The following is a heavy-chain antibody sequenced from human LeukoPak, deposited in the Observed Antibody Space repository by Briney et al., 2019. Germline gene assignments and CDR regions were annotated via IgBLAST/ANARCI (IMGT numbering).Heavy chain of an antibody. V-gene: IGHV4-30-4*01. CDR3: ARRNYYDSSGYQYYFDY. J-gene: IGHJ4*02. Sequence: SETLSLTCTVSGGSISSGDYYWSWIRQPPGKGLEWIGYIYYSGSTYYNPSLKSRVTISVDTSKNQFSLKLSSVTAADTAVFHCARRNYYDSSGYQYYFDYWGQGTLVTVSS. CDR1: GGSISSGDYY. D-gene: IGHD3-22*01. CDR2: IYYSGST.